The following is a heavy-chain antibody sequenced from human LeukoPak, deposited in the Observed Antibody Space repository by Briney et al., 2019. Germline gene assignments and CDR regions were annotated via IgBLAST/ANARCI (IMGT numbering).Heavy chain of an antibody. Sequence: GGSLRLSCAASGFIFSDAWMTWVRQAPGKGLEWVGFIRSKAYGGTTEYAAPVKGRFTISRDDSKSIAYLQMNSLKTEDTAVYYCTREWGGELRPYYYYGMDVWGQGTTVTVSS. CDR2: IRSKAYGGTT. CDR1: GFIFSDAW. J-gene: IGHJ6*02. CDR3: TREWGGELRPYYYYGMDV. V-gene: IGHV3-49*04. D-gene: IGHD1-26*01.